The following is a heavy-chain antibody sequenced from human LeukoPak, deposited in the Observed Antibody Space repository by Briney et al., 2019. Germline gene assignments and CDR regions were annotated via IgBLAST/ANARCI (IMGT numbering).Heavy chain of an antibody. CDR3: ATGGRWLQLLSFDY. CDR1: GYTLTELS. D-gene: IGHD5-24*01. Sequence: GASVKGSCKVSGYTLTELSMHCVRQAPGKGLEWMGGFYPEDGETIYAQKFQGRVTMTEDTSTDTAYMELSSLRSEDTAVYYCATGGRWLQLLSFDYWGQGTLVTVSS. CDR2: FYPEDGET. J-gene: IGHJ4*02. V-gene: IGHV1-24*01.